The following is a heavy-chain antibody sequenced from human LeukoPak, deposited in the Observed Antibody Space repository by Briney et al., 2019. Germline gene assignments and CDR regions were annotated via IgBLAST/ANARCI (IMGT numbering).Heavy chain of an antibody. Sequence: VKVSCKASGYTFTSYDINWMRQATGQGLEWMGWINPNSGGTNYAQKFQGRVTMTRDTSISTAYMELSRLRSDDTAVYYCARDPESDAYWGQGTLVTVSS. J-gene: IGHJ4*02. CDR3: ARDPESDAY. V-gene: IGHV1-2*02. CDR2: INPNSGGT. D-gene: IGHD1-14*01. CDR1: GYTFTSYD.